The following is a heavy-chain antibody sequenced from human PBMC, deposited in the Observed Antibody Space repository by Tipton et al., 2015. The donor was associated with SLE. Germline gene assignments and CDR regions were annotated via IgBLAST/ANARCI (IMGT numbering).Heavy chain of an antibody. J-gene: IGHJ3*01. CDR2: IKQDGSEK. CDR1: GFTFSNYW. V-gene: IGHV3-7*01. CDR3: VRRWAAFDV. D-gene: IGHD3-16*01. Sequence: SLRLSCAGSGFTFSNYWMSWVRQAPGKGLEWVADIKQDGSEKLYVDSVKDRFLISRDNALHSLYLQMNRLRVDDTARYFCVRRWAAFDVWGQGTTVTVSS.